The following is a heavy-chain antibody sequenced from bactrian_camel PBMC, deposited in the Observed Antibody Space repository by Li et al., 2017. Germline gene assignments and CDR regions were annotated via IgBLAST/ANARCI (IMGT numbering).Heavy chain of an antibody. V-gene: IGHV3S25*01. D-gene: IGHD7*01. CDR2: ISPLGDSWNR. J-gene: IGHJ4*01. CDR1: GYTLSTTTV. CDR3: LTWRETGNGPYNV. Sequence: QLVESGGGSVQAGGSLTLACEVSGYTLSTTTVVAWFRQTPGNRREGVATISPLGDSWNRYYAASVKGRFTISRDSEKNMVYLQMNSLRPEDTAVYYCLTWRETGNGPYNVGGQGTQVTVS.